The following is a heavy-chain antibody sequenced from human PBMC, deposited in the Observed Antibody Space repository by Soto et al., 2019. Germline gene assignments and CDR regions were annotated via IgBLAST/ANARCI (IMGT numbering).Heavy chain of an antibody. CDR2: IKSKTDGGTT. D-gene: IGHD4-4*01. V-gene: IGHV3-15*07. Sequence: GGSLRLSLAASGFTFSNAWINWVRQAPGKGLEWVGRIKSKTDGGTTDFAATVKGRFAISRDDSKNMVYLQMNSLKTEDTAVYYCTTDSYITIVTVRFDYWDPGTLVTVSS. J-gene: IGHJ4*01. CDR1: GFTFSNAW. CDR3: TTDSYITIVTVRFDY.